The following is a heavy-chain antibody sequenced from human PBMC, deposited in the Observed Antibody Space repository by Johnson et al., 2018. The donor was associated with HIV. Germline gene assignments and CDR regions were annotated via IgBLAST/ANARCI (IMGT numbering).Heavy chain of an antibody. CDR1: GFTFNNAW. J-gene: IGHJ3*02. V-gene: IGHV3-66*01. CDR2: IYSGGNT. CDR3: ARSGDSIGSFWACGAFDI. Sequence: VQLVESGGGLVKPGGSLRLSCAASGFTFNNAWMSWVRQAPGTGLEWVSVIYSGGNTYYADSVKGRFTISRDNSKNTLYLQMNSLRAEDTAVYYCARSGDSIGSFWACGAFDIWGQGTMVTVSS. D-gene: IGHD6-6*01.